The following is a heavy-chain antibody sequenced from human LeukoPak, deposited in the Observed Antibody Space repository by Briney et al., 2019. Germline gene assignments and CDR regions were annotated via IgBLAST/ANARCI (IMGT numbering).Heavy chain of an antibody. Sequence: AGGSLTPSCGVSGFTFSDDYMSWIRQAPGGGLEWVSYISSSGSTIYYADSAKGRFTISRDNAKNSLCLQKNSLRAEETGVYFCAKTGGRAVSPTGYWGQGTLVTVSS. V-gene: IGHV3-11*04. J-gene: IGHJ4*02. D-gene: IGHD6-19*01. CDR2: ISSSGSTI. CDR3: AKTGGRAVSPTGY. CDR1: GFTFSDDY.